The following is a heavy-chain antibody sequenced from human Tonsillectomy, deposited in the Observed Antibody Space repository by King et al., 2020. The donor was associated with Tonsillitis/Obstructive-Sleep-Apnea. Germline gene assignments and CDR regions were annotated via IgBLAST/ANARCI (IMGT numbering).Heavy chain of an antibody. V-gene: IGHV1-69*01. J-gene: IGHJ6*03. D-gene: IGHD2-8*01. CDR3: ARGRCGYCTNYYMDV. CDR1: GGTFSSDA. Sequence: LQLVQSGAEVKKPGSSVKVSCKASGGTFSSDAISWVRQAPGQVLEWMGGIIPIFGTANYAKKFQGRFTSTADESPSTDYMELSSLRSEDTAVYYCARGRCGYCTNYYMDVWGKGTTVTVSS. CDR2: IIPIFGTA.